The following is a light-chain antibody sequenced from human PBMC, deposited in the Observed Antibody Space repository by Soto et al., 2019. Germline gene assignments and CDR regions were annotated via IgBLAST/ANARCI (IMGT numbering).Light chain of an antibody. CDR1: QDISGW. CDR2: AAS. Sequence: DVQMTQSPSSVSASVGDSVTITCRASQDISGWLAWYQQKPGEAPKLLLYAASKLERGVPSRFSGSGSGTDFTLTISSLQPEDCATYFCHQANRFPYTFGQGTRLEI. CDR3: HQANRFPYT. J-gene: IGKJ2*01. V-gene: IGKV1D-12*01.